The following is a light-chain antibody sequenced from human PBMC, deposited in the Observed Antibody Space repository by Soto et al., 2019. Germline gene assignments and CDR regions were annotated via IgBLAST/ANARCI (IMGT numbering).Light chain of an antibody. Sequence: EIVLTQSPGTLSLSPGERATLSCRASQSVSSSYLAWYQQKPGQAPRLLSYGASSRATGIPDRFSGSGSGTDFTLTISRLEPEDFAVYHCQQHESSPWTFGQGTKVDI. V-gene: IGKV3-20*01. J-gene: IGKJ1*01. CDR3: QQHESSPWT. CDR1: QSVSSSY. CDR2: GAS.